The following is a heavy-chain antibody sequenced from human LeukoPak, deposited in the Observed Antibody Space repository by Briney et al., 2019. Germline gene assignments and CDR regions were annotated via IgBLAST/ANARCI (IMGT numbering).Heavy chain of an antibody. J-gene: IGHJ4*02. Sequence: GGSLRLSCAASEFTFSTYWMTWVRQAPGKRLEWVANINQDESEKNYVDSVRGRFTVSRDNAKNSLFLQMNSLRAEDTAVYYCATYRVRHLNSLDYWGRGTLVIVSS. D-gene: IGHD3-16*02. CDR3: ATYRVRHLNSLDY. V-gene: IGHV3-7*01. CDR2: INQDESEK. CDR1: EFTFSTYW.